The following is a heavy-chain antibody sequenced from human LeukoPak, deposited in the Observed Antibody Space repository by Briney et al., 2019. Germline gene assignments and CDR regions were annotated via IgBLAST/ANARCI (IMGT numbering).Heavy chain of an antibody. V-gene: IGHV1-2*06. CDR2: INPNSGDT. CDR1: GYTFTGYH. J-gene: IGHJ4*02. CDR3: ARDYCSSTSCLFDY. D-gene: IGHD2-2*01. Sequence: ASVKVSCKASGYTFTGYHMHWVRQAPGQGLEWMGRINPNSGDTNYAQKFQGRVTVTRDTSISTAYMELSRLRSDDTAVYYCARDYCSSTSCLFDYWGQGTPVTVSS.